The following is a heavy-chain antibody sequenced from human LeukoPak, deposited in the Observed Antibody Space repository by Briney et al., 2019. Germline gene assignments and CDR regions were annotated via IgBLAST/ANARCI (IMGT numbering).Heavy chain of an antibody. V-gene: IGHV4-59*01. Sequence: SETLSLTCTVSGGSISSYYWSWIRQPPGKGLEWIGYIYYSGSTNYNPSLKSRVTISVDTSKNQFSLKLSSVTAADTAVYYCARDLRYCSGGSCYYFDYWGQGTLVTVSS. J-gene: IGHJ4*02. D-gene: IGHD2-15*01. CDR3: ARDLRYCSGGSCYYFDY. CDR2: IYYSGST. CDR1: GGSISSYY.